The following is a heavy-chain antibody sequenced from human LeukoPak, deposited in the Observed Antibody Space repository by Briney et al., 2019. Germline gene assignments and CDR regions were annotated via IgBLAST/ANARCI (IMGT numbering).Heavy chain of an antibody. CDR2: IYYSGST. V-gene: IGHV4-59*01. J-gene: IGHJ6*03. Sequence: PSETLSLTCTVSGGSISSYYWSWIRQPPGKGLEWIGYIYYSGSTNYNPSLKSRVTISVDTSKNQFSLKLSSVTAADTAVYYCARLSFTALYYYYYMDVWGKGTTVTVSS. CDR3: ARLSFTALYYYYYMDV. CDR1: GGSISSYY. D-gene: IGHD2-21*02.